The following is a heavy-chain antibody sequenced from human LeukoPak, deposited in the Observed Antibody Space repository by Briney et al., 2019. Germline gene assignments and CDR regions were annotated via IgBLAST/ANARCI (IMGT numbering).Heavy chain of an antibody. J-gene: IGHJ5*02. D-gene: IGHD4-17*01. CDR2: INPNSGGT. Sequence: GASVKVSCKASGYTFTGYYMHWVRQAPGQGLEWMGWINPNSGGTNYAQKFQGRGTMTRDTSISTAYMELSRLRSDDTAVYYCARDPRKFYGDYVNWFDPWGQGTLVTVSS. V-gene: IGHV1-2*02. CDR3: ARDPRKFYGDYVNWFDP. CDR1: GYTFTGYY.